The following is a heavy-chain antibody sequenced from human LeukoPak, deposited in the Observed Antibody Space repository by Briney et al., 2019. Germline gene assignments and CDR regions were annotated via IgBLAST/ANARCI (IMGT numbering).Heavy chain of an antibody. CDR2: IYYSGST. D-gene: IGHD2-2*01. V-gene: IGHV4-61*01. CDR3: ARSYPYCSSTSCYGGYYYYGMDV. Sequence: SETLSLTCPVSGGSVSSGTYYWSWIRQPPGKGLEWIGYIYYSGSTYYNPSLKSRVTISVDTSKNQFSLKLSSVTAADTAVYYCARSYPYCSSTSCYGGYYYYGMDVWGQGTTVTVSS. CDR1: GGSVSSGTYY. J-gene: IGHJ6*02.